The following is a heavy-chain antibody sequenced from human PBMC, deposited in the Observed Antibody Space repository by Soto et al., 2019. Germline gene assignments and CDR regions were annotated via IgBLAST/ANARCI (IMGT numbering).Heavy chain of an antibody. Sequence: ASVKVSCKASGYTLSGYYMHWVRQAPGQGLEWMGWIHPNSGGTNHAQKFQGRVTMTRDTSTSTAYMELSRLRSDDTAVYYCARHHDNFWGIDSWGQGTLVTVSS. V-gene: IGHV1-2*02. J-gene: IGHJ4*02. D-gene: IGHD3-16*01. CDR3: ARHHDNFWGIDS. CDR2: IHPNSGGT. CDR1: GYTLSGYY.